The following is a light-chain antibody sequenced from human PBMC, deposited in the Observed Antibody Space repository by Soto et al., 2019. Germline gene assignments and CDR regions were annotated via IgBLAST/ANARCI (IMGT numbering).Light chain of an antibody. Sequence: QPVLTQPPSASGTPGQRVTISCSGSSSNIGVNSVDWYQQLPGRAPKLLMYSHNQRPSGVPSRFSGSKSGTSAALAISGLQSEDEAAYYCAAWDDSRNVVVFGGGTKVTVL. CDR3: AAWDDSRNVVV. CDR2: SHN. V-gene: IGLV1-44*01. CDR1: SSNIGVNS. J-gene: IGLJ2*01.